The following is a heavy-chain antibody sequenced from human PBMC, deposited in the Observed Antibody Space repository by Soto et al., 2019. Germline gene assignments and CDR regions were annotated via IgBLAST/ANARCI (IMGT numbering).Heavy chain of an antibody. CDR1: GFTFSSYE. V-gene: IGHV3-48*03. D-gene: IGHD6-19*01. CDR3: AREGNPAIAVAVFLDAFDI. Sequence: GGSLRLSCAASGFTFSSYEMNWVRQAPGKGLEWVSYISSSGSPIYYADSVKGRFTISRDNAKNSLYLQMNSLRAEDTAVYYCAREGNPAIAVAVFLDAFDIWGLGTMVTVSS. J-gene: IGHJ3*02. CDR2: ISSSGSPI.